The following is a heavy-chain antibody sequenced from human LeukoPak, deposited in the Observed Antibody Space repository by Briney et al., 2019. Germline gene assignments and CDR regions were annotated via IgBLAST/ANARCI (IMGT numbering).Heavy chain of an antibody. V-gene: IGHV4-4*07. J-gene: IGHJ4*02. D-gene: IGHD6-19*01. CDR2: IHTSGST. CDR3: ARGKVVAGTPGQNSWDY. Sequence: SETLSLTCTVSGYSISSGYYWNWIRQPAGKGLEWIGRIHTSGSTNYNPSLKSRITMSVDTSKNQFSLKLSSVTAADTAVYYCARGKVVAGTPGQNSWDYWGQGTLVTVSS. CDR1: GYSISSGYY.